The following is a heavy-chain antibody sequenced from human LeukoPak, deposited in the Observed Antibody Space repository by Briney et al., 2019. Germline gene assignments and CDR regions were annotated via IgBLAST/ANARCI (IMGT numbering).Heavy chain of an antibody. Sequence: GGSLRLSCAASGFTFSSYAMSWVRQAPGKGLEWVSAISGSGGSTYYADSVKGRFTISRDNSKNTLYLQMNSLRAEDTAVYYCAKDPSRRRVTGSGSYYSTPDWYFDLWGRGTLVTDSS. J-gene: IGHJ2*01. V-gene: IGHV3-23*01. CDR3: AKDPSRRRVTGSGSYYSTPDWYFDL. CDR2: ISGSGGST. CDR1: GFTFSSYA. D-gene: IGHD3-10*01.